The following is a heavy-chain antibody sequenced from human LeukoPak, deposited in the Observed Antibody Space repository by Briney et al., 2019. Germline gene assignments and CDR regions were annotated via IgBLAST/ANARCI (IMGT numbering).Heavy chain of an antibody. CDR2: IYYSGST. CDR1: GGSISSYY. Sequence: SETLSLTCTVSGGSISSYYWSWIRQPPGKGLEWIGYIYYSGSTNYNPSLKNRVTISVDTSKNQFSLKLSSVTAADTAVYYCARIPRIAAAGPKFDYWGQGTLVTVSS. V-gene: IGHV4-59*12. J-gene: IGHJ4*02. CDR3: ARIPRIAAAGPKFDY. D-gene: IGHD6-13*01.